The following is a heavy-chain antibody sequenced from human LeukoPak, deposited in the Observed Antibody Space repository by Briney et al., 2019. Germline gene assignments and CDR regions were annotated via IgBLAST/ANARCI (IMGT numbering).Heavy chain of an antibody. J-gene: IGHJ4*02. Sequence: GGSLRLSCAASGFTFRDYYMSWIRQAPGKGPEWVAYMTGSGHRIYYADSVKGRFTISRDNTQNSLYLQMNSLRAEDTAVYYCARDPGLYSNGWEYYFDSWGQGTLVTVSS. CDR2: MTGSGHRI. V-gene: IGHV3-11*01. CDR1: GFTFRDYY. CDR3: ARDPGLYSNGWEYYFDS. D-gene: IGHD6-19*01.